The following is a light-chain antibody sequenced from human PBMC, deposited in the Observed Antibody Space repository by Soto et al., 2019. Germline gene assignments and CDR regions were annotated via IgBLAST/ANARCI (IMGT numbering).Light chain of an antibody. V-gene: IGKV3-11*01. CDR1: HRVSRH. CDR3: QQRTNWPIT. J-gene: IGKJ5*01. Sequence: EIVLKQSPATLSLSRGERAILSCRASHRVSRHLAWYQQKPGQAPRLLIYDASTRATVIPARFSGSGSGTDFTLTISSLEPEDFAVYYCQQRTNWPITFGQGTRLEIK. CDR2: DAS.